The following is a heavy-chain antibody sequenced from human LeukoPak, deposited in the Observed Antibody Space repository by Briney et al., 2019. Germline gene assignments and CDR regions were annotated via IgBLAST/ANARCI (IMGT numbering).Heavy chain of an antibody. Sequence: SETLSLTCTVSGGSISSSSYYWGWIRQPPGKGLEWIGSIYHSGGTYYNPSLKSRVTISVDTYKNQFSLKLSSVTAADTAVYYCAREGVTNDAFDIWGQGTMVTVSS. CDR1: GGSISSSSYY. CDR3: AREGVTNDAFDI. J-gene: IGHJ3*02. D-gene: IGHD2-8*01. CDR2: IYHSGGT. V-gene: IGHV4-39*07.